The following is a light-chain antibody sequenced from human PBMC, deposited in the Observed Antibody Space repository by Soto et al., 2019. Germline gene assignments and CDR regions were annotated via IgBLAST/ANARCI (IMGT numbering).Light chain of an antibody. V-gene: IGKV3-15*01. Sequence: EIVMTQSPATLSVSPGERATLSCRASQSVSSNLAWYQQKPVQAPRLLIYGASTRATGIPARFSGSMSGTEFTLTSISLQSEDFAVYYCQQYNNWPYSFGQGTNLEIK. CDR1: QSVSSN. CDR2: GAS. CDR3: QQYNNWPYS. J-gene: IGKJ2*01.